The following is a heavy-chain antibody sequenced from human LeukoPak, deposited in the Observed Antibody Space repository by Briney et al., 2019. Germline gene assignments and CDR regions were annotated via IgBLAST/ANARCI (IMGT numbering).Heavy chain of an antibody. CDR3: ANNFGRTHSNTPRPHFDY. J-gene: IGHJ4*02. CDR2: IYSGGST. CDR1: GFTVSSNY. D-gene: IGHD4-11*01. Sequence: GGSLRLSCAASGFTVSSNYMSWVRQAPGKGLEWVSVIYSGGSTYYADSVKGRFTISRDNSKNTLYLQMNSLRAEDTAVYYCANNFGRTHSNTPRPHFDYWGQGTLVTVSS. V-gene: IGHV3-66*01.